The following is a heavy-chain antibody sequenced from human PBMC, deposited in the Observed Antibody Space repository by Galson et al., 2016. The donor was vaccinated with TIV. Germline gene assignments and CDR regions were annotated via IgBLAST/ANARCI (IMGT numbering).Heavy chain of an antibody. J-gene: IGHJ4*02. Sequence: QSGAEVKKPGESLKISCKGSGYRFSSYWIGWVRQRPGKGLEWLGIIFPDDSGTRYSPSLEGQVTFSADKSIRTAYLQWSSLKASDTAIYYCARHFRYSDSSGYHYFDSWGQRTMVTVSS. CDR2: IFPDDSGT. CDR3: ARHFRYSDSSGYHYFDS. V-gene: IGHV5-51*01. D-gene: IGHD3-22*01. CDR1: GYRFSSYW.